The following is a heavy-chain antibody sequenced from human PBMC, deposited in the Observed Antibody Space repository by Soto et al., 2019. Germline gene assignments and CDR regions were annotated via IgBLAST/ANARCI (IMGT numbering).Heavy chain of an antibody. CDR1: GFTFDDYA. J-gene: IGHJ3*02. CDR2: ISWNSGSI. CDR3: AKVGFGYQLLWKSDAFDI. Sequence: EVQLVESGGGLVQPGRSLRLSCAASGFTFDDYAMHWVRQAPGKGLEWVSGISWNSGSIGYADSVKGRFTISRDNAKNSLYLQMNSLRAEDTAVYYCAKVGFGYQLLWKSDAFDIWGQGTMVTVSS. V-gene: IGHV3-9*01. D-gene: IGHD2-2*01.